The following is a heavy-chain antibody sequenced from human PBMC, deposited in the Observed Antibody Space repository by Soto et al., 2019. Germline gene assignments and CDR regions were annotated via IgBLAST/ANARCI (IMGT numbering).Heavy chain of an antibody. J-gene: IGHJ4*02. CDR3: ARSEIQGPIDY. CDR1: SASISSSSYT. CDR2: IYYSGTT. V-gene: IGHV4-39*07. Sequence: PSETLSLTCTVSSASISSSSYTWGWIRQPPGKGLEWIGYIYYSGTTYYNPSLKSRVTMSVDTSKNQFSLKLTSVTAVDTAVYYCARSEIQGPIDYLGQGTLVTVSS.